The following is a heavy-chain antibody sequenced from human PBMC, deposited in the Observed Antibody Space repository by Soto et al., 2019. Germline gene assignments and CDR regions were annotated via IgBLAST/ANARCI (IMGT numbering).Heavy chain of an antibody. V-gene: IGHV4-59*01. CDR1: GGSISSYY. D-gene: IGHD6-13*01. J-gene: IGHJ6*02. Sequence: SETLSLTCTVSGGSISSYYWSWIRQPPGKGLEWIGYIYYSGSTNYNPSLKSRVTISVDTSKNQFSLKLSSVTAADTAVYYCARDLPYSSSWWEGFYGMDVWAKGPGSHSP. CDR2: IYYSGST. CDR3: ARDLPYSSSWWEGFYGMDV.